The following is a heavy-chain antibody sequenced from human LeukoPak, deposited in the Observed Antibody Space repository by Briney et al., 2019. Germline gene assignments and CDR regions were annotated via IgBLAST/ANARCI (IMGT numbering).Heavy chain of an antibody. CDR3: ARAPSEIGGYYPEYFRL. D-gene: IGHD3-3*01. CDR2: IKSDGST. Sequence: GGSLRLSCAASGFTFSTYWMHWVRQAPGKGLVWVSRIKSDGSTNYADSVKGRFTISRDNAKNTLSLQMNSLRPEDTGVYYCARAPSEIGGYYPEYFRLWGQGTLVTVSS. V-gene: IGHV3-74*01. CDR1: GFTFSTYW. J-gene: IGHJ1*01.